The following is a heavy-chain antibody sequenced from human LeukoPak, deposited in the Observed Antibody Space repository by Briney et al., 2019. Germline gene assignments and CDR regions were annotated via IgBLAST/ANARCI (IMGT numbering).Heavy chain of an antibody. J-gene: IGHJ4*02. Sequence: GGSLRLSCAASGFTVSDHYMDWVRQAPGKGLEWDSYISSSGSTIYYADSVKGRFTISRDNAKNSLYLQMNSLRAEDTAVYYCARDRDYYDSSGYYSWGQGTLVTVSS. CDR1: GFTVSDHY. CDR2: ISSSGSTI. CDR3: ARDRDYYDSSGYYS. D-gene: IGHD3-22*01. V-gene: IGHV3-11*04.